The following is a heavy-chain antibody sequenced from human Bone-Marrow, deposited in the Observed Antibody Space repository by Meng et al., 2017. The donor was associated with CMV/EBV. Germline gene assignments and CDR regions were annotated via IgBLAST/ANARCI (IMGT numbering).Heavy chain of an antibody. Sequence: SVKVSCKASGGTFSSYAISWVRQAPGQGLEWMGGIIPILGIANYAQKFQGRVTITADKSTSTAYMELSSLRSEDTAVYYCARGATASDYYYYGMDVWGQGTTVTVSS. CDR2: IIPILGIA. CDR1: GGTFSSYA. J-gene: IGHJ6*02. D-gene: IGHD5-12*01. V-gene: IGHV1-69*10. CDR3: ARGATASDYYYYGMDV.